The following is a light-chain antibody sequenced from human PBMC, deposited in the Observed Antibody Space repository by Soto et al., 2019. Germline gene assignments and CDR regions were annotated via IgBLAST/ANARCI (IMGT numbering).Light chain of an antibody. CDR3: LQDYNYPYT. Sequence: AIQMTQSPSSLSASVGDRVTITCRASQGIRNDLAWYQQKPGKAPQLLIYAVSYLQSGVPSRFSGSGSGTDFTLTISSLQPEDFATYHCLQDYNYPYTFGQGTKLEIK. J-gene: IGKJ2*01. CDR1: QGIRND. V-gene: IGKV1-6*01. CDR2: AVS.